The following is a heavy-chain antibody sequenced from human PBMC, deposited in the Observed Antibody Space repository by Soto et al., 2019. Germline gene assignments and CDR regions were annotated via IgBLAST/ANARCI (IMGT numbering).Heavy chain of an antibody. Sequence: KPSETLSLTCTVSGGSISSGDYYWSWIRQPPGKGLEWIGYIYYSGSTYYNPSLKSRVTISVDTSKNQFSLKLSSVTAADTAVYYCARRATYYYDSSGPAWYYFDYWGQGTLVTVSS. J-gene: IGHJ4*02. CDR3: ARRATYYYDSSGPAWYYFDY. CDR1: GGSISSGDYY. CDR2: IYYSGST. V-gene: IGHV4-30-4*01. D-gene: IGHD3-22*01.